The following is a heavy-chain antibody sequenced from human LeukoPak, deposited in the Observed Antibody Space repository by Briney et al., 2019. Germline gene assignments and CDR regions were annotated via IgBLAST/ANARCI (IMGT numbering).Heavy chain of an antibody. Sequence: GGSLRLSCAASGFTFSSYAMSWVRQAPGKGLEWVSAISGSGGSTYYADSVKGRFTISRDNSKNTLYLQMNSLRAEDTAVYYCAKHRTLTERIAAAGLDAFDIWGQGTMVTVSS. V-gene: IGHV3-23*01. CDR3: AKHRTLTERIAAAGLDAFDI. CDR1: GFTFSSYA. D-gene: IGHD6-13*01. CDR2: ISGSGGST. J-gene: IGHJ3*02.